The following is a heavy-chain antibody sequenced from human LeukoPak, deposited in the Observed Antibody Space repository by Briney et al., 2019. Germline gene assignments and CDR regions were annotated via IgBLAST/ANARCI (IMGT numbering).Heavy chain of an antibody. J-gene: IGHJ4*02. CDR3: AKDGGSGTYYNY. Sequence: GGSLRLSCVGSGFRFSSYDMNWVRQAPGRGLEWLSYLTRTSSATWYADSVKGRFTIFRDNAKSSLYLQMNSLRVEDTAVYYCAKDGGSGTYYNYWGQGTLVTVSS. CDR1: GFRFSSYD. D-gene: IGHD1-26*01. V-gene: IGHV3-48*01. CDR2: LTRTSSAT.